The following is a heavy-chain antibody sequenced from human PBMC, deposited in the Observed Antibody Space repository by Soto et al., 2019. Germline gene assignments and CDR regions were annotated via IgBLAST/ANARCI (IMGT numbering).Heavy chain of an antibody. CDR2: MNTNSGNT. CDR1: GYTFTSYS. Sequence: QVQLVQSGAEVKKPGASVKVSCKASGYTFTSYSINWVRQAAGQGLEWVGWMNTNSGNTGYAQKFQGRVTMTRDTSISTAYMELSSLTFEDTAVYYCARDYGGSSGWFDPWGQGTLVTVSS. CDR3: ARDYGGSSGWFDP. J-gene: IGHJ5*02. D-gene: IGHD2-15*01. V-gene: IGHV1-8*01.